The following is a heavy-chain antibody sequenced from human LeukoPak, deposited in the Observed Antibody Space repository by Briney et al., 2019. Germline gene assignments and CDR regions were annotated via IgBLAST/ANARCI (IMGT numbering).Heavy chain of an antibody. V-gene: IGHV5-51*01. CDR3: ASRSNDYGDQTYAFDY. Sequence: GESLKISCKGSGYSFTSYWIGWVRQMPGKGLEWMGIIYPGDSDTRHSPSFQGQVTISADKSISTAYLQWSSLKASDTAMYYCASRSNDYGDQTYAFDYWGQGTLVTVSS. CDR2: IYPGDSDT. J-gene: IGHJ4*02. D-gene: IGHD4-17*01. CDR1: GYSFTSYW.